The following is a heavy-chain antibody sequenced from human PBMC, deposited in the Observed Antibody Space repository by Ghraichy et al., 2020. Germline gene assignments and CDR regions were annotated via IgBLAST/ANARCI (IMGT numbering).Heavy chain of an antibody. Sequence: SETLSLTCTVSGGSISSSSYYWGWIRQPPRKGLEWIGSIYYSGSTYYNPSLKSRVTISVDTSKNQFSLKLSSVTAADTAVYYCARDRGYCSSTSCYFRTNWFDPWGQGTLVTVSS. CDR2: IYYSGST. CDR1: GGSISSSSYY. D-gene: IGHD2-2*01. CDR3: ARDRGYCSSTSCYFRTNWFDP. J-gene: IGHJ5*02. V-gene: IGHV4-39*07.